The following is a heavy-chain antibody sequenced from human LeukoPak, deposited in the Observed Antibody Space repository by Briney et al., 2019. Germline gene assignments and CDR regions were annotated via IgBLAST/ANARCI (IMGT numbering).Heavy chain of an antibody. D-gene: IGHD1-7*01. CDR2: ISYDGSNK. V-gene: IGHV3-30-3*02. J-gene: IGHJ4*02. CDR3: AKRTGVTELHFDH. Sequence: GGSLRLSCEASGFTFSSYAIHWVRQAPGKGLEWVAVISYDGSNKYYADSVRGRFTISRDNSQNTLYQQMNSLRAEDTAVYYCAKRTGVTELHFDHWGQGTLVTVSS. CDR1: GFTFSSYA.